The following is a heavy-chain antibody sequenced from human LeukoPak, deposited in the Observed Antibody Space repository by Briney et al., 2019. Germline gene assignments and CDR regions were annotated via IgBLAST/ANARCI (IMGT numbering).Heavy chain of an antibody. CDR3: AKSGLNRFDY. D-gene: IGHD1-14*01. CDR1: GFTFTSYA. Sequence: GSLRLSCAASGFTFTSYAMSWVRRAPGKGLEWVSGISGSGSGGSTYYADSVKGRFTISRDNSKNTLYLQMNSLRAEDTAVYYCAKSGLNRFDYWGQGTLVTVSS. CDR2: ISGSGSGGST. V-gene: IGHV3-23*01. J-gene: IGHJ4*02.